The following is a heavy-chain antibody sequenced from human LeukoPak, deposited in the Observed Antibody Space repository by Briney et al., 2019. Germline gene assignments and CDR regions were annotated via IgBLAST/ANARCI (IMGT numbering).Heavy chain of an antibody. CDR2: INTDTGNP. CDR1: GYTFTNYA. J-gene: IGHJ5*02. CDR3: ARTLFGDQYQLLHNWFDP. Sequence: ASVKVSCKASGYTFTNYAMNWVRQAPGQGLEWMGWINTDTGNPTYAQGFTRRLAFSLDTSASTAYLRISSLKAEDTAVYYCARTLFGDQYQLLHNWFDPWGQGTLVTVSS. V-gene: IGHV7-4-1*02. D-gene: IGHD2-2*01.